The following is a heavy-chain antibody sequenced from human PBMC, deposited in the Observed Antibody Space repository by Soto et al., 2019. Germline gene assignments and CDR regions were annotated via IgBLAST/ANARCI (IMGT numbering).Heavy chain of an antibody. D-gene: IGHD1-7*01. V-gene: IGHV1-2*02. J-gene: IGHJ4*02. CDR1: GYTFTGYY. CDR3: ARYKSNYGSMLY. CDR2: INPNSGGT. Sequence: ASVKVSCKASGYTFTGYYMHWVRQAPGQGLEWMGWINPNSGGTNYAQKFQGRVTMTRDTSISTAYMELSRLRSDDTAVYYCARYKSNYGSMLYWGQGTLVTVSS.